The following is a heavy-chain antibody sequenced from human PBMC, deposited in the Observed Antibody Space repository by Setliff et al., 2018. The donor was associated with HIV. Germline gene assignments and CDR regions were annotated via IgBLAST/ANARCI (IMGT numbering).Heavy chain of an antibody. Sequence: ASVKVSCKASGYTFTSYDVNWVRQATGQGLEWMGWMNPNSGNTGYAQKFQGRVTMTRNTSISTAYMELSRLRSDDTAVYYCARSVLLWFGELHFDYWGQGTLVTVSS. J-gene: IGHJ4*02. CDR3: ARSVLLWFGELHFDY. CDR2: MNPNSGNT. V-gene: IGHV1-8*01. CDR1: GYTFTSYD. D-gene: IGHD3-10*01.